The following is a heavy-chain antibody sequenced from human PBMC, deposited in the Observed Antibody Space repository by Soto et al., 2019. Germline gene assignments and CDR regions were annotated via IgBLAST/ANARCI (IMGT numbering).Heavy chain of an antibody. D-gene: IGHD2-2*01. CDR3: ARRTRDPNYYYYYGMDV. CDR1: GYSFTSYW. CDR2: IDPSDSYT. J-gene: IGHJ6*02. Sequence: PGESLKISCKGSGYSFTSYWISWVRQMPGKGLEWMGRIDPSDSYTNYSPSFQGHVTISADKSISTAYLQWSSLKASDTAMYYCARRTRDPNYYYYYGMDVWGQGTTVTVSS. V-gene: IGHV5-10-1*01.